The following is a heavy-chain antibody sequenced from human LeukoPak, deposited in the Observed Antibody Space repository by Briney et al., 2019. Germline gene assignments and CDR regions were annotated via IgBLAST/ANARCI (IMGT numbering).Heavy chain of an antibody. CDR3: ARDPGGGGY. V-gene: IGHV3-21*01. Sequence: GGSLRLSCAASGFTFSSYNMNWVRQAPGKGLEWVSSVTSSGSYVYYADSVKGRFTISRDNAKNSLFLQMNSLRAEDTAVYYCARDPGGGGYWGQGTLVTVSS. CDR2: VTSSGSYV. J-gene: IGHJ4*02. CDR1: GFTFSSYN. D-gene: IGHD3-16*01.